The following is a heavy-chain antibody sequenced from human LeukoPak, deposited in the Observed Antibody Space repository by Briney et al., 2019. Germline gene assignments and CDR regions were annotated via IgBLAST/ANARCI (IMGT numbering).Heavy chain of an antibody. J-gene: IGHJ4*01. Sequence: GASVKVSCKASGYTLTVYYIHWVRQAPGQGLEWMGRINPNSGDTNFAQKFQGRVTMTRDTSISTAYMDLSGLRPEDTAVYYCAREGSGYTYGRGSYFDYWGHGILVTVSS. D-gene: IGHD5-18*01. CDR2: INPNSGDT. V-gene: IGHV1-2*06. CDR1: GYTLTVYY. CDR3: AREGSGYTYGRGSYFDY.